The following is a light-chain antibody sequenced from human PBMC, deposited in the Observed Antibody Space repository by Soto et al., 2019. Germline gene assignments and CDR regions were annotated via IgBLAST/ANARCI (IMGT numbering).Light chain of an antibody. Sequence: QSVLTQPASVSGSPGQSITISCAGTNNDVGTYNFVSWYQHHPGKAPKLIIYDVTNRPSGISSRFSGYKSGDTASLTISGLQTEDDADYFCSSFSSGTTPVVFGGGTKLTVL. CDR2: DVT. V-gene: IGLV2-14*03. CDR1: NNDVGTYNF. J-gene: IGLJ3*02. CDR3: SSFSSGTTPVV.